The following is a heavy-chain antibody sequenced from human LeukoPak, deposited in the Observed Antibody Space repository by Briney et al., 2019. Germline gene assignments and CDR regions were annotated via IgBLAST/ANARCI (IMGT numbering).Heavy chain of an antibody. CDR3: AKDSSRWYGPDDYFDN. CDR1: GFIFDDYT. D-gene: IGHD2-15*01. CDR2: ITWDGGST. V-gene: IGHV3-43*01. J-gene: IGHJ4*02. Sequence: PGGSLRLSCAASGFIFDDYTMHWVRQAPGTGLEWVSLITWDGGSTYYADSVKGRFTISRDNSKNSLYLQMNSLRSEDTALYYCAKDSSRWYGPDDYFDNWGQGTLVTVSS.